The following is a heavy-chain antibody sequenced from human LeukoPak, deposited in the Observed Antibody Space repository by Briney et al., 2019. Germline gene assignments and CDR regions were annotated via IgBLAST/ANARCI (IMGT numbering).Heavy chain of an antibody. CDR3: ARDGYCSSTSCSYYYYYYMDV. CDR1: GGTFSSYG. J-gene: IGHJ6*03. V-gene: IGHV1-18*01. CDR2: ISAYNGNT. Sequence: GASVKVSCKASGGTFSSYGISWVRQAPGQGLEWMGWISAYNGNTNYAQKLQGRVTMTTDTSTSTAYMELRSLRSDDTAVYYCARDGYCSSTSCSYYYYYYMDVWGKGTTVTISS. D-gene: IGHD2-2*03.